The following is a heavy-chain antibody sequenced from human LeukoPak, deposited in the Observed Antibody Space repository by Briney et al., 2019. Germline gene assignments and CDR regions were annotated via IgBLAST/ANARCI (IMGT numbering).Heavy chain of an antibody. Sequence: PGGSLRLSCAASGFTFSSYWMSWVRQAPGKGLEWVAKINQDGSDKYYVDSVKGRFTISRDNAKNSLYLQMNSLRAEDTAVYYCARVGRIAARPFDYWGQGTLVTVSS. CDR1: GFTFSSYW. CDR3: ARVGRIAARPFDY. D-gene: IGHD6-6*01. V-gene: IGHV3-7*03. CDR2: INQDGSDK. J-gene: IGHJ4*02.